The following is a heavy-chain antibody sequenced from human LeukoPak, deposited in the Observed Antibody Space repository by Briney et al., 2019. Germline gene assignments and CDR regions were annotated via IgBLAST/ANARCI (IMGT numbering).Heavy chain of an antibody. Sequence: GGSLRLSCAASGFTFSTYSMNWVRQAPGKGLEWVSSIFSSSGFISYADAVKGRFTISRDNAKNSLYLQMSSLRAEDTAVYYCARAVSGSYFDYWGQGTLVTVSS. J-gene: IGHJ4*02. CDR1: GFTFSTYS. CDR3: ARAVSGSYFDY. V-gene: IGHV3-21*01. D-gene: IGHD1-26*01. CDR2: IFSSSGFI.